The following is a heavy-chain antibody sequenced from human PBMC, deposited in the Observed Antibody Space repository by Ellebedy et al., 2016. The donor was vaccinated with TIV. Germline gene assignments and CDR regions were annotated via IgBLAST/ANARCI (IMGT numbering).Heavy chain of an antibody. Sequence: PGGSLRLSCAASGFNFRSYWMGWVRQAPGKGLEWVANIYQDGSQKYYVDSAEGRFTISRDNAKNSLYLEMKSLRVEDTAVYYCARRGSCGDYAVQVNSWFDTWGQGTLVTVSS. CDR3: ARRGSCGDYAVQVNSWFDT. D-gene: IGHD2-21*02. CDR2: IYQDGSQK. J-gene: IGHJ5*02. CDR1: GFNFRSYW. V-gene: IGHV3-7*01.